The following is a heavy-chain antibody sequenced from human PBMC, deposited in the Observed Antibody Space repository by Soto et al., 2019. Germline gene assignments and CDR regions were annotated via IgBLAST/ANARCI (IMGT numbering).Heavy chain of an antibody. J-gene: IGHJ4*02. V-gene: IGHV4-30-4*01. CDR2: IYYSGST. CDR1: GGSISSGDYY. CDR3: ARELVAGKIFDY. D-gene: IGHD6-19*01. Sequence: TLSLTCTVSGGSISSGDYYWSWIRQPPGKGLEWIGYIYYSGSTYYNPSLKSRVTISVDTSKNQFSLKLSSVTAADTAVYYCARELVAGKIFDYWGQGTLVTVSS.